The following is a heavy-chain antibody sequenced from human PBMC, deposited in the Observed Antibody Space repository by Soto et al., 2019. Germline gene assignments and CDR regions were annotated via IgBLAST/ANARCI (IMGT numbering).Heavy chain of an antibody. CDR3: ARSVRNYCSGGSCPIDY. CDR2: IYYSGST. V-gene: IGHV4-59*01. J-gene: IGHJ4*02. Sequence: QVQLQESGPGLVKPSETLSLTCTVSGGFISSYYWSWIRQPPGKGLEWIGYIYYSGSTNYNPSLTHRVTISVDTSKNQFSLKLSSVIAADTAVYYCARSVRNYCSGGSCPIDYWGQGTLVTVSS. D-gene: IGHD2-15*01. CDR1: GGFISSYY.